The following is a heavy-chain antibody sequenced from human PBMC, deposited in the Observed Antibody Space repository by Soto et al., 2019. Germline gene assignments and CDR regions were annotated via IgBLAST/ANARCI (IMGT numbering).Heavy chain of an antibody. CDR3: VASIAAAGIRDYYYGMDV. D-gene: IGHD6-13*01. CDR1: GGSISSGGYS. CDR2: IYHSGST. Sequence: SETLSLTCAVSGGSISSGGYSWTWIRQPPGKGLEWIGYIYHSGSTYYNPSLKSRVTISVDRSKNQFSLKLSSVTAADTAVYYCVASIAAAGIRDYYYGMDVWGQGTTVTV. J-gene: IGHJ6*02. V-gene: IGHV4-30-2*01.